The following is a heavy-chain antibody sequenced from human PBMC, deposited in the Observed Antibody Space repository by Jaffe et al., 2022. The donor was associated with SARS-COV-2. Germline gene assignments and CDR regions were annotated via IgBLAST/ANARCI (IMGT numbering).Heavy chain of an antibody. J-gene: IGHJ4*02. Sequence: EVQLVESGGGLVKPGGSLRLSCAASGFTLSNAWMTWVRQAPGKGLEWVGRIKSKTDGGTTDHAAPVKGRFTISRDDSKNTLHLQMSSLKTEDTAMYFCNTWITVDGVPHDYWGQGTLVTVSS. CDR1: GFTLSNAW. D-gene: IGHD6-19*01. V-gene: IGHV3-15*01. CDR2: IKSKTDGGTT. CDR3: NTWITVDGVPHDY.